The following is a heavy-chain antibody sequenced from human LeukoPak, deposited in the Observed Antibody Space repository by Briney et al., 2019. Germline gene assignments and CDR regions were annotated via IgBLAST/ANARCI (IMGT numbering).Heavy chain of an antibody. CDR2: ISASGDST. V-gene: IGHV3-23*01. Sequence: GGSLRLSCAASGFTFSNSGMNWVRQAPGKGLEWVSTISASGDSTYYTDSVKGRFTSYRDNSKNTLYLQMNSLIAEDTAVYYCAKGAYYADWGQGTLVTVSS. CDR3: AKGAYYAD. D-gene: IGHD3-3*01. J-gene: IGHJ4*02. CDR1: GFTFSNSG.